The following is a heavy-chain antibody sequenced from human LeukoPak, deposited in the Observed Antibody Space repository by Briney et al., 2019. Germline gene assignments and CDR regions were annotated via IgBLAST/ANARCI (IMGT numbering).Heavy chain of an antibody. D-gene: IGHD6-19*01. CDR3: AKESRTSGWYTVEH. Sequence: LTGGSLRLSCAASGFTFSSYAMSWVRQAPGKGLEWVSAISGSGGSTYYADSVRGRFTISRDNSKDTVFLQMSTLRAEDTALYFCAKESRTSGWYTVEHWGQGTLVTVSS. V-gene: IGHV3-23*01. CDR2: ISGSGGST. CDR1: GFTFSSYA. J-gene: IGHJ4*02.